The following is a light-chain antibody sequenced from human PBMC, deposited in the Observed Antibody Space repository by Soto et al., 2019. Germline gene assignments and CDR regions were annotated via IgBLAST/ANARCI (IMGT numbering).Light chain of an antibody. CDR3: QQYNNWPWT. CDR1: QSVSSN. V-gene: IGKV3-15*01. J-gene: IGKJ1*01. CDR2: GAS. Sequence: EIVMTQSPATLSVSPGERATISCSASQSVSSNLAWYQQKPGQPPRLLIYGASTRATGIPARFSGSGSGTEFTLTISSLQSEDFAVYYCQQYNNWPWTFGQGTKVDIK.